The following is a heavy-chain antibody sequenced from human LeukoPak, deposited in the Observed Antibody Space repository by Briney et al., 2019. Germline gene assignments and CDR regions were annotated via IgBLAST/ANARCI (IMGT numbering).Heavy chain of an antibody. V-gene: IGHV1-69*13. CDR3: ARDLGCSGGSCYSELDY. Sequence: ASVKVSCKASGGTFSSYAISWVRQAPGQGLEWMGGIIPIFGTANYAQKFQGRVTITADESTSTAYMELSSLRSEDTAVYYCARDLGCSGGSCYSELDYWGQGTLVTVSS. D-gene: IGHD2-15*01. J-gene: IGHJ4*02. CDR2: IIPIFGTA. CDR1: GGTFSSYA.